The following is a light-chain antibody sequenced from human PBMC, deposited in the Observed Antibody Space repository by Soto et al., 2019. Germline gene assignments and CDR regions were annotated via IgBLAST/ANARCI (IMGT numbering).Light chain of an antibody. CDR2: AAS. CDR3: QQTFGKPLVT. Sequence: DIQITHSPCSLSWSRGERVSIICRASESIRIHLNWYQQKPGKAPRLLIYAASRLQSGVPSRFSGTGSGTDFTLTISSLQPEDFAIYYCQQTFGKPLVTFGQGTRLEIK. CDR1: ESIRIH. V-gene: IGKV1-39*01. J-gene: IGKJ5*01.